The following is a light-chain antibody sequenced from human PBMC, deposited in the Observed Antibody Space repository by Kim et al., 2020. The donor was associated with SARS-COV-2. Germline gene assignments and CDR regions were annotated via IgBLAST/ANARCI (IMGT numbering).Light chain of an antibody. J-gene: IGLJ3*02. CDR3: SAWDSSLSAWV. CDR1: SNNVGNQG. CDR2: RNN. V-gene: IGLV10-54*04. Sequence: KTATLTGTGNSNNVGNQGAAWLQQHQGHPPELLSYRNNNRPSGISERFSASRSGNTASLTITALQPEDEADYYCSAWDSSLSAWVFGGGNQLTVL.